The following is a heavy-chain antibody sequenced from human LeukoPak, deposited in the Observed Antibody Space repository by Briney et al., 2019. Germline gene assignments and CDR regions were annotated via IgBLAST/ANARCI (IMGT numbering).Heavy chain of an antibody. V-gene: IGHV1-18*01. D-gene: IGHD1-26*01. CDR2: ISASNGDT. Sequence: ASVKVSCKASGYTLISYGISWVRQAPGQPPEWMGWISASNGDTNYAQKLQDRVTMTTHTSTSTAYMELRSLRSDDTAMYYCARVSGSYDYWGQGTLVTVSS. J-gene: IGHJ4*02. CDR1: GYTLISYG. CDR3: ARVSGSYDY.